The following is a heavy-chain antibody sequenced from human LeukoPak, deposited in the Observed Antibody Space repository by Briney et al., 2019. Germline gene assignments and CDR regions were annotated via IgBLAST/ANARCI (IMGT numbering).Heavy chain of an antibody. J-gene: IGHJ4*02. CDR2: INSDGSSR. CDR3: AKDQPEAYFDY. Sequence: GGSLRLSCAASGFTFSSYWMHWVRQAPGKGLVWVSRINSDGSSRSYADFVKGRFTISRDNAKNTLYLQMNSLGAEDAALYYCAKDQPEAYFDYWGQGTLVTVSS. D-gene: IGHD1-14*01. CDR1: GFTFSSYW. V-gene: IGHV3-74*01.